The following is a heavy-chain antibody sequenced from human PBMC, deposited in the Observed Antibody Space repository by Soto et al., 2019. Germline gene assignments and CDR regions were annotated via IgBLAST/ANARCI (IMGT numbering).Heavy chain of an antibody. CDR1: GGSFSGYY. D-gene: IGHD6-13*01. V-gene: IGHV4-34*01. CDR3: ARHHVRGRTIAGAAEF. J-gene: IGHJ4*02. Sequence: LSLTCAVYGGSFSGYYWSWIRQPPGKGLEWIGEINHSGNTNYNPYLKSRVTISVDTSKNQLFLNLSSVTAADTAMYYCARHHVRGRTIAGAAEFWGQGTLVTVSS. CDR2: INHSGNT.